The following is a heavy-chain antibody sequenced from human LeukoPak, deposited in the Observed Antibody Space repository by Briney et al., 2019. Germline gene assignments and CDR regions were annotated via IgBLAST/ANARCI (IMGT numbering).Heavy chain of an antibody. J-gene: IGHJ4*02. Sequence: ASVKVSCKASGGTFSSYAISWVRQAPGQGLEWMGWMNPNSGNTGYAQKFQGRVTMTRNTSISTAYMELSSLRSEDTAVYYCARGHAQYYYDSSGYYHHDYWGQGTLVTVSS. CDR2: MNPNSGNT. V-gene: IGHV1-8*02. CDR1: GGTFSSYA. CDR3: ARGHAQYYYDSSGYYHHDY. D-gene: IGHD3-22*01.